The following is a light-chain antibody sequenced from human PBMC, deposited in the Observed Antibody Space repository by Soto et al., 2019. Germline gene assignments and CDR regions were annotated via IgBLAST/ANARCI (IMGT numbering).Light chain of an antibody. CDR1: QSVSSY. J-gene: IGKJ1*01. Sequence: IVLTQSPAPLSLSPGERATLSCRASQSVSSYLAWYQQRPGQAPRLLIYGASTRATGIPARFSGSGSGTEFTLTISSLQSEDFALYYCQQYNNWPWTFGQGTKVDIK. CDR3: QQYNNWPWT. CDR2: GAS. V-gene: IGKV3-15*01.